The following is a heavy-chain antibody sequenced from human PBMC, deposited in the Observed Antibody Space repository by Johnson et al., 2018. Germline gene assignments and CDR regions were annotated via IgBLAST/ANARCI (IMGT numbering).Heavy chain of an antibody. CDR1: GFVFDDYA. CDR3: AKDRSYYMDV. CDR2: ISWHGGVT. V-gene: IGHV3-43D*03. D-gene: IGHD3-10*01. Sequence: VQLVQSGGDVAQPGGSLRLSCAVSGFVFDDYAMHWVRQAPGKGLEWISMISWHGGVTYYADSVKGRFTVSRDSSKNSVFLQMNSLRPEDTALYYCAKDRSYYMDVWGKGTTVTVSS. J-gene: IGHJ6*03.